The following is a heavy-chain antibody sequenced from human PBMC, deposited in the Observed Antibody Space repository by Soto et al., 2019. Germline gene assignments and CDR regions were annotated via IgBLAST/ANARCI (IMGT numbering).Heavy chain of an antibody. J-gene: IGHJ5*02. CDR1: GGSIRSGDYY. Sequence: QVQLQESGLGLVKPSQTLSLSCTVSGGSIRSGDYYWSWIRQPPGKGLEWIGSIFYSGTTYYNPSLQSRVTISVDTSKNRFSLKLSSVTASDTVMYFCARGRYNYYDAGSFLNRFDPWGQGTLVSVSS. CDR2: IFYSGTT. V-gene: IGHV4-30-4*01. CDR3: ARGRYNYYDAGSFLNRFDP. D-gene: IGHD3-10*01.